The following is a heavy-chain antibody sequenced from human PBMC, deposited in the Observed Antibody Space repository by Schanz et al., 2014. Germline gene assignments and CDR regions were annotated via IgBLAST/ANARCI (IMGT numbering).Heavy chain of an antibody. D-gene: IGHD3-22*01. Sequence: VQLVESGGALVQPGGSLRLSCAASGFTFSRYAMHWVRQAPGRGLEWVAVISYHGSERYYADSVKGRFTISRDNSKNTLYLQMNSLRTEDTAVYFCARGREVVAKIFDVWGQGTMVTVSS. CDR2: ISYHGSER. J-gene: IGHJ3*01. CDR3: ARGREVVAKIFDV. CDR1: GFTFSRYA. V-gene: IGHV3-30*04.